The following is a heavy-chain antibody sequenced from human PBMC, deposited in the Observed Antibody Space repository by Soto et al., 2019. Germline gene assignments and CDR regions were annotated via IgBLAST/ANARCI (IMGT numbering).Heavy chain of an antibody. J-gene: IGHJ4*02. CDR2: IWYDGRNI. D-gene: IGHD1-1*01. CDR3: ASDPEGALTWWNNVSS. CDR1: GITFGTYA. Sequence: GGSLRLSCVSSGITFGTYALPWVSQAPGKGLEGVAVIWYDGRNIYYADSVKGRFTISRDNSKNTLYLQLNSLRVEDTAVYYCASDPEGALTWWNNVSSGDQGALVTVSS. V-gene: IGHV3-33*01.